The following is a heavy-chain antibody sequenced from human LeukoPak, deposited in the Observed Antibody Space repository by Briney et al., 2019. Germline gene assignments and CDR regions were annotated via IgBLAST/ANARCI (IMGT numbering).Heavy chain of an antibody. CDR1: GFTFSTYA. V-gene: IGHV3-23*01. D-gene: IGHD6-19*01. J-gene: IGHJ4*02. CDR2: ISGSGGST. Sequence: PGGSLRLSCAASGFTFSTYAMSWVRQAPGKGLEWVSAISGSGGSTYQSDSVKGRFTISRDNSKNTLYLQMNSLRVEDTAVYYCAKSQSSGWLYCFDYWGQGILVTVSS. CDR3: AKSQSSGWLYCFDY.